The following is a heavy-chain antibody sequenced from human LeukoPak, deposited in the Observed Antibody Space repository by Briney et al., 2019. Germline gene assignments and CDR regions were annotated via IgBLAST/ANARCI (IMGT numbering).Heavy chain of an antibody. CDR1: GGSISSSNW. D-gene: IGHD5-18*01. J-gene: IGHJ6*03. V-gene: IGHV4-4*02. CDR3: ARVIQLWFRASGQDYMDV. Sequence: SGTLSLTCAVSGGSISSSNWWSWVRQPPGKGLEWIGEIYHSGSTNYNPSLKSRVTISVDTSKNQFSLKLSSVTAADTAVYYCARVIQLWFRASGQDYMDVWGKGTTVTVSS. CDR2: IYHSGST.